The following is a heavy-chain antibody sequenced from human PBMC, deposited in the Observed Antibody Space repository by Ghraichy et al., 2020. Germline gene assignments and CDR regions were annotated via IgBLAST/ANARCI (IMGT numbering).Heavy chain of an antibody. CDR2: ISATSNTI. V-gene: IGHV3-23*01. J-gene: IGHJ4*02. Sequence: LSLTCAASGFIFSNFGITWVRQPPGKGLEWVSTISATSNTILYADSVKGRLTISRDNSENTVSLQMNNLRAEDTAVYYCAKGSGGQFDHWGQGTLVTVSS. CDR3: AKGSGGQFDH. CDR1: GFIFSNFG. D-gene: IGHD3-10*01.